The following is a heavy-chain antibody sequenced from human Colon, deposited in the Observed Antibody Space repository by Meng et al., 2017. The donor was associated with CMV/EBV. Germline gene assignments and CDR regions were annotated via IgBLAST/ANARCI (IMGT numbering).Heavy chain of an antibody. CDR2: MHPNYLHI. Sequence: GESLKISCKVSGYSFTNYWIGWVRQTPEKGLEWMAIMHPNYLHIAYSPSFQGRVTISADKSISTAFLQWSNLEASDTATYYCVRCNSNYASYYFDYWGQGTLVTVSS. J-gene: IGHJ4*02. CDR3: VRCNSNYASYYFDY. CDR1: GYSFTNYW. V-gene: IGHV5-51*01. D-gene: IGHD2/OR15-2a*01.